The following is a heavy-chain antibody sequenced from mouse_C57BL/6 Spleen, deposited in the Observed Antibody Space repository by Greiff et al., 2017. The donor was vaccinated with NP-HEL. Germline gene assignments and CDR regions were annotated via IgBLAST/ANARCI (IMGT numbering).Heavy chain of an antibody. D-gene: IGHD2-3*01. J-gene: IGHJ2*01. CDR1: GYTFTSYW. CDR3: ARGGYYDFDY. Sequence: QVQLQQPGAELVMPGASVKLSCKASGYTFTSYWMHWVKQRPGQGLEWIGEIDPSDSHTNYNQKFKGKSTLTVDKSSSTAYMQLSSLTSEDSAVYYCARGGYYDFDYWGQGTTLTVSS. V-gene: IGHV1-69*01. CDR2: IDPSDSHT.